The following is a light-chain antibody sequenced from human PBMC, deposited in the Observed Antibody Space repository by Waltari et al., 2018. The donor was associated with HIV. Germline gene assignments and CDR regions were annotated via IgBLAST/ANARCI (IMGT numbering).Light chain of an antibody. J-gene: IGLJ2*01. V-gene: IGLV2-23*02. CDR3: CAYAGSTTYVI. CDR2: DVS. CDR1: SSAVGGYTL. Sequence: QSALPQPASVSGSPGQSIPLSCPGTSSAVGGYTLASWHPQPPGKAPTLMISDVSKRPSGVSNRFSGSKSANTASLTISGLQAEDEADYYCCAYAGSTTYVIFGGGTKLTVL.